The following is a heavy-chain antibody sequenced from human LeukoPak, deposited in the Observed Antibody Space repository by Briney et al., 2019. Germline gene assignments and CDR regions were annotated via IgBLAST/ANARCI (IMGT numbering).Heavy chain of an antibody. CDR1: GGSFSGYY. CDR3: ARDYGGNGDDAFDI. D-gene: IGHD4-23*01. CDR2: INHSGST. Sequence: PSETLSLTCAVYGGSFSGYYWSWIRQPPGKGLEWIGEINHSGSTNYNPSLKSRVTISVDTSKNQFSLKLSSATAADTAVYYCARDYGGNGDDAFDIWGQGTMVTVSS. J-gene: IGHJ3*02. V-gene: IGHV4-34*01.